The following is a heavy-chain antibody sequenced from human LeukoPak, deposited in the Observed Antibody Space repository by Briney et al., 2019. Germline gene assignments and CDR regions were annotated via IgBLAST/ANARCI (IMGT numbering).Heavy chain of an antibody. CDR2: IYHSGST. V-gene: IGHV4-38-2*01. CDR3: ARGSGCSNYFDY. D-gene: IGHD6-19*01. J-gene: IGHJ4*02. Sequence: SETLCLTCAVSGYSISSGYYWGWIRQPPGRGLAWIGSIYHSGSTYYNPSLKSGVTISVDTSKNQFSLKVTSVTAADTAMYYCARGSGCSNYFDYWGQGTLVTVSS. CDR1: GYSISSGYY.